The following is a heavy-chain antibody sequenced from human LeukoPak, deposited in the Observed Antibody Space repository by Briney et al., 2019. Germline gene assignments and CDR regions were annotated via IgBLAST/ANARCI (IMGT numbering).Heavy chain of an antibody. D-gene: IGHD3-22*01. Sequence: SETLSLTCTVSGGSISSYYWSWIRQPAGKGLEWIGRIYTSGSTNYNPSLKSRVTMSVDTSKNQFSLKLSSVTAADTAVYYCARASPRNYYDSSGFDYWGQGTLVTVSS. V-gene: IGHV4-4*07. J-gene: IGHJ4*02. CDR2: IYTSGST. CDR1: GGSISSYY. CDR3: ARASPRNYYDSSGFDY.